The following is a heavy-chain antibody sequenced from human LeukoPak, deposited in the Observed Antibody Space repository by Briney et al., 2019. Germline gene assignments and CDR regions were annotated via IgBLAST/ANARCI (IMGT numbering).Heavy chain of an antibody. Sequence: GGSLRLSCAASGFTFSSYAMSWVRPAPGKGLEWVSAISGSGGSTYYADSVKGRFTISRDNSKNTLYLQMNSLRAEDTAVYYCARWVVVAATLPYYYYGMDVWGKGTTVTVSS. D-gene: IGHD2-15*01. J-gene: IGHJ6*04. CDR1: GFTFSSYA. CDR2: ISGSGGST. CDR3: ARWVVVAATLPYYYYGMDV. V-gene: IGHV3-23*01.